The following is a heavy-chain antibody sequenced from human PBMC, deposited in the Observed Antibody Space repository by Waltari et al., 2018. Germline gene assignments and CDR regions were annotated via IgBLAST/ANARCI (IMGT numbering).Heavy chain of an antibody. Sequence: VQLVQSGAEVKKSRASVQASFTASGYTFTADYIHRVRQAHGQGLEWMGLVRPDSSCSSDRHNFQSSLTMTRDTSVSTAYMELCRLRCDDTAVYYGASDSVSDFRSVIAAIDYWGQGTMVTVSS. CDR2: VRPDSSCS. D-gene: IGHD3-10*01. V-gene: IGHV1-2*06. CDR1: GYTFTADY. CDR3: ASDSVSDFRSVIAAIDY. J-gene: IGHJ3*01.